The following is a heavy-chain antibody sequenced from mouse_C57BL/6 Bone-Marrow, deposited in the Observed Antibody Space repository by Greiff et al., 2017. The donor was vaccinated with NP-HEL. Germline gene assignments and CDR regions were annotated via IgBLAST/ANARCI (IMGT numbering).Heavy chain of an antibody. V-gene: IGHV5-4*03. J-gene: IGHJ2*01. CDR1: GFTFSSYA. CDR3: ARGGHFTTVVGPDY. CDR2: ISDGGSYT. D-gene: IGHD1-1*01. Sequence: EVMLVESGGGLVKPGGSLKLSCAASGFTFSSYAMSWVRQTPEKRLEWVATISDGGSYTYYPDNVKGRFTISRDNAKNTLYLQMSHLKSEDTAMYYCARGGHFTTVVGPDYWGQGTTLTVSS.